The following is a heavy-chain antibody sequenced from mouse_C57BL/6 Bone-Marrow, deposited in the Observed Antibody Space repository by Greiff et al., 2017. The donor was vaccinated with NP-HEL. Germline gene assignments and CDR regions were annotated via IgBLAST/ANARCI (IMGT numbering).Heavy chain of an antibody. J-gene: IGHJ4*01. CDR3: TREDPLYYRYAMDY. Sequence: EVKLMESGEGLVKPGGSLKLSCAASGFTFSSYAMSWVRQTPEKRLEWVAYISSGGDYIYYADTVKGRFTISRDNARNTLYLQMSNLKSEDTSMYYCTREDPLYYRYAMDYWGQGTSVTVSS. CDR2: ISSGGDYI. V-gene: IGHV5-9-1*02. D-gene: IGHD2-12*01. CDR1: GFTFSSYA.